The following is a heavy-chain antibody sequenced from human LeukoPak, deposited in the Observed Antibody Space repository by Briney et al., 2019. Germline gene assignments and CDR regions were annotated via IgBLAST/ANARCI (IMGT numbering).Heavy chain of an antibody. J-gene: IGHJ4*02. D-gene: IGHD3-9*01. CDR2: FTSGSRSI. CDR1: GFTFSSYS. Sequence: PGGSLRLSRAASGFTFSSYSMTWVRQAPGKGLEWVSSFTSGSRSIYYADSVKGRFTISRDNAKNSLYLQMNSLRAEDTAVYYCARFGLRYFDWLLSYFDKWGQGTLVTVSS. CDR3: ARFGLRYFDWLLSYFDK. V-gene: IGHV3-21*01.